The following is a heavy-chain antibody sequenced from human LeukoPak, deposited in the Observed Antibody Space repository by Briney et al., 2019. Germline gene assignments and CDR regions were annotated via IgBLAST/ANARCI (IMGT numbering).Heavy chain of an antibody. CDR3: ARDRVGYYNSYYYGMDV. Sequence: ASVKVSCKASGYTFTSYAMNWVRQAPGQGLEWMGWIDTNTGNPTYAQGFTGRFVFSLDTSVTTSYLQISSLKAEDTAVYYCARDRVGYYNSYYYGMDVWGQGTTVTVSS. D-gene: IGHD2/OR15-2a*01. V-gene: IGHV7-4-1*02. CDR1: GYTFTSYA. CDR2: IDTNTGNP. J-gene: IGHJ6*02.